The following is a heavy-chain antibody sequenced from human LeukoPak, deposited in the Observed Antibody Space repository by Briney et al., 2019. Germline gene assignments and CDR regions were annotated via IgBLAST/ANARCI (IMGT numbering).Heavy chain of an antibody. D-gene: IGHD6-6*01. CDR1: GGSISSGSYY. CDR2: IYASGST. J-gene: IGHJ3*02. Sequence: PSETLSLTCTVSGGSISSGSYYWSWIRQPARKGLEWIGRIYASGSTNYNPSLKSRVTISVDTSKNQFSLKLSSVTAADTAVYYCARARYGSHSSSYGVFDIWGQGTMVTVSS. CDR3: ARARYGSHSSSYGVFDI. V-gene: IGHV4-61*02.